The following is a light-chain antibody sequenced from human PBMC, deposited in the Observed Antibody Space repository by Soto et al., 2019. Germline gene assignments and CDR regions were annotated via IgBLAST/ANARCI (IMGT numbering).Light chain of an antibody. CDR2: DDS. Sequence: QFLLPQPASLSGSPGQSITISCTGTSSDVGGYNHVSWYHHHPGKAPKLLIYDDSHRPSGVFNRFSGSKSGNTASLTISGLQAEDEADYYCSSYTSNSHYVFGTGTKVAVL. V-gene: IGLV2-14*03. CDR1: SSDVGGYNH. CDR3: SSYTSNSHYV. J-gene: IGLJ1*01.